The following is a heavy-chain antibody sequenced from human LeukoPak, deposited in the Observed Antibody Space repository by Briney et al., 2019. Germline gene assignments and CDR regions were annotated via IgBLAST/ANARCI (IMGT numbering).Heavy chain of an antibody. V-gene: IGHV1-69*06. J-gene: IGHJ5*02. CDR1: GGTFSSYA. D-gene: IGHD3-10*01. CDR2: IIPIFGTA. CDR3: TRGARFRSYGSGTYYTSLPFDP. Sequence: SVKVSCKASGGTFSSYAISWVRQAPGQGLEWMGGIIPIFGTANYAQKFQGRVTITADTSASTAYMEPSSLRSEDMAVYYCTRGARFRSYGSGTYYTSLPFDPWGQGTLVTVSS.